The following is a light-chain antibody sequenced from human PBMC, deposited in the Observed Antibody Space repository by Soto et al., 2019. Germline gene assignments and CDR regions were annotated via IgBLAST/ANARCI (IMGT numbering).Light chain of an antibody. V-gene: IGKV3-20*01. CDR3: QQYSSSPLT. J-gene: IGKJ1*01. CDR2: GAS. Sequence: EIVLTHSPGTLSLSPGERATLSCRPSQSVSNNYLAWYQQKPGQAPRLVIYGASSRATDIPDKFSASGSGTDFPLTVSRLEPEDLAVYYCQQYSSSPLTFGQGTKVEIK. CDR1: QSVSNNY.